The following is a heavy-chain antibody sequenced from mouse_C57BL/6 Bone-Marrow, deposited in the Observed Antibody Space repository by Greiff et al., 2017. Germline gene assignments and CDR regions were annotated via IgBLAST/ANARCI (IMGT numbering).Heavy chain of an antibody. CDR1: GFTFSDYY. J-gene: IGHJ2*01. Sequence: EVMLVESEGGLVQPGSSMTLSCTASGFTFSDYYMAWVRQVPEKGLEWVANINYDGSSTYYLDSLKSRFIISRDNAKNILYLQMSSLKSEDTATYYCARAGTTVVDPLFDYWGQGTTLTVSS. CDR3: ARAGTTVVDPLFDY. CDR2: INYDGSST. V-gene: IGHV5-16*01. D-gene: IGHD1-1*01.